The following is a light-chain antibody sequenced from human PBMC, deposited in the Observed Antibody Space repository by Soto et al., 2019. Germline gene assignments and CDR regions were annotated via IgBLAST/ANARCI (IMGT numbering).Light chain of an antibody. CDR2: GAS. V-gene: IGKV3-15*01. J-gene: IGKJ5*01. CDR1: QSVSSS. CDR3: QQYNSRPPT. Sequence: IVMTQFPATLSVSPGERATLSCRASQSVSSSLAWYQQKPGQAPRLLIYGASTRATGIPARFSGSGSGTEFTLTISSLQSEDFVLYYCQQYNSRPPTFGQGTRLEIK.